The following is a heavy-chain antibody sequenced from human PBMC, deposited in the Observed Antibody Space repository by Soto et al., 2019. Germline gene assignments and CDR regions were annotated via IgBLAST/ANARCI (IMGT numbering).Heavy chain of an antibody. CDR1: GFTFSSYS. V-gene: IGHV3-21*01. CDR3: ARVGSPYGDAVSNCLNS. D-gene: IGHD4-17*01. J-gene: IGHJ5*01. CDR2: ISTTSTYI. Sequence: EVQLVESGGGLVKPGGSLRLSCAASGFTFSSYSMNWVRQAPGKGLQWVSSISTTSTYIYYADSVKGRFTISRDNANTSMYRQMTSLTAEDSSVYSCARVGSPYGDAVSNCLNSGSEGTLVTVSS.